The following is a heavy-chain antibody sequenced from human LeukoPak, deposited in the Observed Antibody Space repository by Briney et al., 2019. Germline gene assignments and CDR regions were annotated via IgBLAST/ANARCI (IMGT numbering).Heavy chain of an antibody. CDR1: GLTFSTSA. Sequence: ASVKVSCKASGLTFSTSAMQWVRQTRGQGLEWMGWTVLGSGDTNYAQSLVERVTISRDMSTSTAYMELSSLRSEDTAMYYCAAGFSNRGYIYWGQGTLVTVSS. J-gene: IGHJ4*02. V-gene: IGHV1-58*02. D-gene: IGHD6-13*01. CDR3: AAGFSNRGYIY. CDR2: TVLGSGDT.